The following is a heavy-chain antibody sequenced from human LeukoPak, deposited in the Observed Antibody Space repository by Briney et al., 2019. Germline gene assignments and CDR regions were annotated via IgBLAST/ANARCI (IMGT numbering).Heavy chain of an antibody. D-gene: IGHD5-18*01. CDR1: GFTLSNYW. CDR2: LHSDGTST. V-gene: IGHV3-74*01. CDR3: ASGYSYGFLFEY. J-gene: IGHJ4*02. Sequence: PGGSLRLSCAASGFTLSNYWMHWVRQAPGKGLVWVSRLHSDGTSTSYADSVRGRFTISRDNARNTLYLQMNTLRAEDTAVYYCASGYSYGFLFEYWGQGTLVTVSS.